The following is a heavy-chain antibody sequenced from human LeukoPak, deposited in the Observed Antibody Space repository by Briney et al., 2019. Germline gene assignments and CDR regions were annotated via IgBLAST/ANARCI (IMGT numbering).Heavy chain of an antibody. V-gene: IGHV3-7*01. CDR3: ARDVWTGVAVSDY. Sequence: GGSLRLSCVASGFTFSSYWMTWVRQAPGKGLEWLANIKEDGSIQYYLDSVRGRFTISRDNAKTSVYLQLNSLRADDTAVYYCARDVWTGVAVSDYWGQGTLVAVSS. D-gene: IGHD6-19*01. CDR2: IKEDGSIQ. CDR1: GFTFSSYW. J-gene: IGHJ4*02.